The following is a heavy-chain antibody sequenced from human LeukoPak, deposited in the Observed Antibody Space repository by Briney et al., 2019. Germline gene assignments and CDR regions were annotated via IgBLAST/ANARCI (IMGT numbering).Heavy chain of an antibody. Sequence: PSETLSLTCTVSGDSINNYYWSWIRQPAGKGLEWIGRVYTSGSTNYNPALKSRVTISVDTSKNQFSLKLSSVTAADTAVYYCATAGSGSYYGTFDYWGQGTLVTVSS. CDR2: VYTSGST. CDR3: ATAGSGSYYGTFDY. J-gene: IGHJ4*02. D-gene: IGHD3-10*01. V-gene: IGHV4-4*07. CDR1: GDSINNYY.